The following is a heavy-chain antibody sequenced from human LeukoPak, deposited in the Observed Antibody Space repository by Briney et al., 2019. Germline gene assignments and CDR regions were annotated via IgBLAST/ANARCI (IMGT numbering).Heavy chain of an antibody. CDR3: ARARGIGISAAGIGY. Sequence: ASVKVSCKASGYTFTSYDISWVRQATGQGLEWMGWMNPNSGNTGNAQKFHGRVTMTRNTSISTAYMELSSLRSDDTAVYYCARARGIGISAAGIGYWGQGTLVTVSS. V-gene: IGHV1-8*01. J-gene: IGHJ4*02. D-gene: IGHD6-13*01. CDR2: MNPNSGNT. CDR1: GYTFTSYD.